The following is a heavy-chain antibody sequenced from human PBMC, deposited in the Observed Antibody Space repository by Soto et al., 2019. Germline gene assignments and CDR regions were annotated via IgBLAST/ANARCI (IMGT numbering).Heavy chain of an antibody. CDR1: VCSIGIGDYY. J-gene: IGHJ4*02. CDR3: ARGAADLLTGYYQFDY. V-gene: IGHV4-30-4*01. CDR2: IYYSGST. Sequence: SSTXSLTCTVSVCSIGIGDYYLSWIRPPPGKVLEWIGYIYYSGSTYYNPSLKSRVTISVDTSKNQFSLKLSSVNDADTAVYYCARGAADLLTGYYQFDYWGQGNMVTVYS. D-gene: IGHD3-9*01.